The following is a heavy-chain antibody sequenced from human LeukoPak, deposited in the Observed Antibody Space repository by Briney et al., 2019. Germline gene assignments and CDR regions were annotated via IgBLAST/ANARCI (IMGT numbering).Heavy chain of an antibody. J-gene: IGHJ5*02. D-gene: IGHD3-22*01. CDR1: GVSFSGYY. CDR2: INHSGST. V-gene: IGHV4-34*01. Sequence: PSETLSLTCAVYGVSFSGYYWSWIRQPPGKGLEWIGEINHSGSTNYNPSLKSRVTISVDTSKNQFSLKLSSVTAADTAVYYCARVTMIVVVNWFDPWGQGTLVTVS. CDR3: ARVTMIVVVNWFDP.